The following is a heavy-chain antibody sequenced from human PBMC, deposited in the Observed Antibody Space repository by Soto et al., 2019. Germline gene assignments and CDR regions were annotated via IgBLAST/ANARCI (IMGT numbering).Heavy chain of an antibody. J-gene: IGHJ4*02. D-gene: IGHD2-15*01. V-gene: IGHV6-1*01. Sequence: SQTLSLTCAISGDSVSSNSAAWNWIRQSPSRGLEWLGRTYYRSKWYNDYAVSVKSRITINPDTSKNQFSLQLNSVTPEDTAVYYCASSGGGYCSGGSCRGLFDYWGQGTLVTVSS. CDR2: TYYRSKWYN. CDR3: ASSGGGYCSGGSCRGLFDY. CDR1: GDSVSSNSAA.